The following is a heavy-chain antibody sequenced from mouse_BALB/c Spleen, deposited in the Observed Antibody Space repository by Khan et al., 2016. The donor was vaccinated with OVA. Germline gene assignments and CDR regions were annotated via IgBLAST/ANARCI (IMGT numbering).Heavy chain of an antibody. CDR1: GFTFSSFG. V-gene: IGHV5-17*02. D-gene: IGHD2-1*01. J-gene: IGHJ1*01. CDR3: ARSGGNFHWYFDV. CDR2: ISSDSSTI. Sequence: EVELVESGGGLVQPGGSRKLSCAASGFTFSSFGMHWVRQAPKKGLEWVAYISSDSSTIYYVNTVKGRFTISIDNTKNTLFLQMTSLRSEDTAMYYCARSGGNFHWYFDVWGAGTSVTVSS.